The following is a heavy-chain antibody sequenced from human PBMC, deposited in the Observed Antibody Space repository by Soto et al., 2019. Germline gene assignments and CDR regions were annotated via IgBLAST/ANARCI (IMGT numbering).Heavy chain of an antibody. V-gene: IGHV1-69*02. CDR2: IIPILGIA. D-gene: IGHD2-2*01. CDR1: GGTFSSYT. CDR3: AKSDGAGYCSITSWPGAAFDI. J-gene: IGHJ3*02. Sequence: SVKVSCKASGGTFSSYTISWVRQAPGQGLEWMGRIIPILGIANYAQKFQGRVTITADKSTSTAYMELSSLRSEDTAVYYCAKSDGAGYCSITSWPGAAFDIWGQGKVVTVSS.